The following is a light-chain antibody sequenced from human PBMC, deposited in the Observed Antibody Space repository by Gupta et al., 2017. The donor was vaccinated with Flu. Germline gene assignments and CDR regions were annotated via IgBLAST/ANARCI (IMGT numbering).Light chain of an antibody. CDR2: NNN. J-gene: IGLJ3*02. CDR3: AAWDDHLSGWV. Sequence: NIGSNYVYWYQQLPGTAPKPLIYNNNQRPSGVPDRISGPKSDASASLAISGLRSGDEADYYCAAWDDHLSGWVFGGGTKLTVL. CDR1: NIGSNY. V-gene: IGLV1-47*02.